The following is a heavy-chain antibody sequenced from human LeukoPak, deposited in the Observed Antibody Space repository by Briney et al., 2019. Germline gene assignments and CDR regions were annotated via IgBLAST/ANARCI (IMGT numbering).Heavy chain of an antibody. Sequence: SETLSLTCAVYGGSFSGYYWSWIRQPPGKGLEWIGEINHSGSTNYNPSLKSRVTISVDTSKNQFSLKLSSVTAADTAVYYCARFRGLIAAPGTSNYFDYWGQGTLVTVSS. CDR2: INHSGST. J-gene: IGHJ4*02. V-gene: IGHV4-34*01. CDR1: GGSFSGYY. CDR3: ARFRGLIAAPGTSNYFDY. D-gene: IGHD6-13*01.